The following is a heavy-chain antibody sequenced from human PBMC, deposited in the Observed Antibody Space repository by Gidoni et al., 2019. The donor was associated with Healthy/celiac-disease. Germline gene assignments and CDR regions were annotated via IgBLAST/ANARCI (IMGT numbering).Heavy chain of an antibody. CDR1: GFTFSSYW. J-gene: IGHJ6*02. V-gene: IGHV3-7*03. D-gene: IGHD6-13*01. CDR3: ARDARIAAADLYYYYGMDV. Sequence: EVQLVESGGGLVQPGGSLRLSCAASGFTFSSYWLRWVRQAPGTGLEWVANIKQDGSEKYYVDSVKGRFTISRDNAKNSLYLQMNSLRAEDTAVYYCARDARIAAADLYYYYGMDVWGQGTTVTVSS. CDR2: IKQDGSEK.